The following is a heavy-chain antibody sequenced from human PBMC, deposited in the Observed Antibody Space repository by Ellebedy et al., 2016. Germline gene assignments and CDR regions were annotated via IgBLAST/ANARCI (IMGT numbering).Heavy chain of an antibody. Sequence: GESLKISCKGSGYSFTSYWIGWVRQMPGKGLEWMGIIYPGDSDTRYSPSFQGQVTISADKSISTAYLQWSSLKASDTAMYYCARSPSPYGDYVPDAFDIWGQGTMVTVSS. V-gene: IGHV5-51*01. J-gene: IGHJ3*02. CDR2: IYPGDSDT. CDR3: ARSPSPYGDYVPDAFDI. CDR1: GYSFTSYW. D-gene: IGHD4-17*01.